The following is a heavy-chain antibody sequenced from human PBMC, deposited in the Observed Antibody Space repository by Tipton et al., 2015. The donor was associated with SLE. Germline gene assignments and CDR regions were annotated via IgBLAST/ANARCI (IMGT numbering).Heavy chain of an antibody. J-gene: IGHJ4*02. CDR3: SRGGVGGHDYFDS. CDR1: GGSISSDDYY. Sequence: TLSLTCTVSGGSISSDDYYWTWIRQPPGKGLEWIGHVSYRGSADYHPSLMSRVTISVDTSQNQFSLKVNSVTAADTAFYFCSRGGVGGHDYFDSWGPRSLVTVSS. D-gene: IGHD5-12*01. V-gene: IGHV4-31*03. CDR2: VSYRGSA.